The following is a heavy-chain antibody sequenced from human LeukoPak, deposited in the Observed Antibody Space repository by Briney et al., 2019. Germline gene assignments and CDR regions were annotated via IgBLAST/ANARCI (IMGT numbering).Heavy chain of an antibody. CDR3: ARDRLISDFWSGYSAINWFDP. CDR1: GGSFSGYY. J-gene: IGHJ5*02. D-gene: IGHD3-3*01. Sequence: PSETLSLTCAVYGGSFSGYYWSWIRQPPGKGLEWIGEINHSGSTNYNPSLKSRVTISVDTSKNQFSLKLSSVTAADTAVYYCARDRLISDFWSGYSAINWFDPWGQGTLVTVSS. V-gene: IGHV4-34*01. CDR2: INHSGST.